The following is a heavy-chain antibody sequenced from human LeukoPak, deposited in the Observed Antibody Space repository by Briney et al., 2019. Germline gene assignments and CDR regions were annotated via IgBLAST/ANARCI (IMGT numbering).Heavy chain of an antibody. V-gene: IGHV4-34*01. Sequence: PSETLSLTCAVYGGSFSGYYWSWIRQPPGKGLEWIGEINHSGSTNYNPSLKSRVTISVDTSKNQFSLKLSSVTAADTAVYYCARDNWNYGSSMDVWGQGTTDTVSS. CDR2: INHSGST. CDR1: GGSFSGYY. CDR3: ARDNWNYGSSMDV. D-gene: IGHD1-7*01. J-gene: IGHJ6*02.